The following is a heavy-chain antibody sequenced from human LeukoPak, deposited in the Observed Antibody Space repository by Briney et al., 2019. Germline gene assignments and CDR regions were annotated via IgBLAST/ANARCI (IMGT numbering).Heavy chain of an antibody. J-gene: IGHJ6*03. D-gene: IGHD5/OR15-5a*01. V-gene: IGHV3-23*01. CDR2: ISGSGTSV. CDR3: AKIPSVNYYMDV. CDR1: GFTFISYA. Sequence: GGSLRVSRAASGFTFISYAMSWVRQAPGKGLQWVSSISGSGTSVNYADSVKGRFSISRDNSKNTLYLQMTNLRSEDTAVYYCAKIPSVNYYMDVWGKGTTVTVSS.